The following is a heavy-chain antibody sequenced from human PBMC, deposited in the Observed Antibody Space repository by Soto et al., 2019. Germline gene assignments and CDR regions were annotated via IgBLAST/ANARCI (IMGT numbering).Heavy chain of an antibody. D-gene: IGHD3-9*01. CDR2: ISGSGGST. Sequence: EVQLLESGGGLVQPGGSLRLSCAASGFTFSSYAMSWVRQAPGKGLEWVSAISGSGGSTYYADSVKGRFTIPRDNSKNTLYLQMNSLRAEDTAVYYCAKGSYYDILTGYYNPHIPSDYWGQGTLVTVSS. CDR3: AKGSYYDILTGYYNPHIPSDY. V-gene: IGHV3-23*01. J-gene: IGHJ4*02. CDR1: GFTFSSYA.